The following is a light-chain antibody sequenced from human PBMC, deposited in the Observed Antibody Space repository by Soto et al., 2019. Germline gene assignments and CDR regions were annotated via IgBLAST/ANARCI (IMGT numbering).Light chain of an antibody. Sequence: AVTQSPGTLSVSPGERATLSCRAGHGVATNLAWYQQKPGQVPRLLIYGAFTRATGIPDRFSGSGSGTEFTLTISSLQSEDVAVYFCQEYDNWPPEGPFGQGTKVDIK. V-gene: IGKV3-15*01. CDR3: QEYDNWPPEGP. CDR2: GAF. CDR1: HGVATN. J-gene: IGKJ1*01.